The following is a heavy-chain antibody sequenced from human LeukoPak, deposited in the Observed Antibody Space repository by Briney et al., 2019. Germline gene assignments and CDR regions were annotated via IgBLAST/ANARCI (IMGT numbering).Heavy chain of an antibody. Sequence: ASVKVSCKASGYTFTGYYMHWVRQAPGQGLEWMGWINPNGGGTNYAQKFQGRVTMTRDTSISTAYMELSRLRSDDTAVYYCARLYYYDSSGSYYFDQWGQGTLVTVSS. CDR2: INPNGGGT. CDR1: GYTFTGYY. D-gene: IGHD3-22*01. J-gene: IGHJ4*02. V-gene: IGHV1-2*02. CDR3: ARLYYYDSSGSYYFDQ.